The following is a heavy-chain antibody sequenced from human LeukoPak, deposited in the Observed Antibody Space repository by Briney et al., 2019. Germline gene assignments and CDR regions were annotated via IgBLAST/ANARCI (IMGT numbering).Heavy chain of an antibody. Sequence: PGGSLRLSCAASGFTFSSYWMSWVRQAPGKGLEWVANIKQDGSEKYYVDSVRGRFTISRDNAKNSVYLQMNSLRAEDTAVYYCAKDLARTRGSPGDYWGQGTLVTVSS. J-gene: IGHJ4*02. D-gene: IGHD2-2*01. CDR1: GFTFSSYW. CDR3: AKDLARTRGSPGDY. CDR2: IKQDGSEK. V-gene: IGHV3-7*01.